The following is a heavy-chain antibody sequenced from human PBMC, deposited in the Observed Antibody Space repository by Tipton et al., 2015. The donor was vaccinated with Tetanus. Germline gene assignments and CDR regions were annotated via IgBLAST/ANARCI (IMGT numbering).Heavy chain of an antibody. CDR2: INHSGST. CDR1: GASFSDYY. Sequence: LRLSCAVYGASFSDYYWSWIRQAPGKGLEWIGEINHSGSTNHNPSLKSRVTLSVDTSKNQFSLKLNSVTAADTAVYFCAGVTAQRTELYFDHWGQGTLVTVSS. CDR3: AGVTAQRTELYFDH. J-gene: IGHJ4*02. D-gene: IGHD6-13*01. V-gene: IGHV4-34*01.